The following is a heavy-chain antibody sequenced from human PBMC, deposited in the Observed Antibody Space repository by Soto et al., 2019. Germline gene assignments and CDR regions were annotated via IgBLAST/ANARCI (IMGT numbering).Heavy chain of an antibody. V-gene: IGHV3-9*01. J-gene: IGHJ6*03. D-gene: IGHD3-16*01. CDR1: GFTFDQYT. CDR3: AKEMITFGDFNYYYMDV. CDR2: ITWHSGTI. Sequence: EVQLVESGGGLVQSGRSLRLACAASGFTFDQYTMHWVRQAPGKGLEWVSSITWHSGTIGYADSVKGRFTISRDNAKNSLYLQMNSLRGEDTALYYCAKEMITFGDFNYYYMDVWGNGTTVTVSS.